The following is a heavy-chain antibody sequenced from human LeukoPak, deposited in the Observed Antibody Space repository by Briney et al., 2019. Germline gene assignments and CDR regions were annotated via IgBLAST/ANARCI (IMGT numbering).Heavy chain of an antibody. J-gene: IGHJ5*02. CDR3: ARAIRGRMIVVPVDTRFDP. V-gene: IGHV4-4*07. CDR2: IYTSRST. Sequence: SETLSLTCTVSGVSISSYYWSWIRQPAGKGLEWIGRIYTSRSTNYNPSLKSRVTMSVDTSKNQFSLKLSSVTAADTAVYYCARAIRGRMIVVPVDTRFDPWGQGTLVTVSS. D-gene: IGHD3-22*01. CDR1: GVSISSYY.